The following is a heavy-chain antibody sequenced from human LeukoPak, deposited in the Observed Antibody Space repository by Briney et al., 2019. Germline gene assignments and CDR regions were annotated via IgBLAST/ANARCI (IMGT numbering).Heavy chain of an antibody. V-gene: IGHV4-39*01. Sequence: PSETLPLTCTVSGGSISRSGYYWGWIRQPPGKGLEYIGTIYYSGSTYYNPSLKGRVTISVDTSKIQFSLKLSSVTAADTAVYYCASGTSNWFDPWGQGTLVTVSS. CDR2: IYYSGST. CDR1: GGSISRSGYY. D-gene: IGHD1-26*01. J-gene: IGHJ5*02. CDR3: ASGTSNWFDP.